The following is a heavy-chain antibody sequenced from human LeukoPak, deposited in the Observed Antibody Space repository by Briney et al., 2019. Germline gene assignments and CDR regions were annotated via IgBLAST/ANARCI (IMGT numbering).Heavy chain of an antibody. J-gene: IGHJ4*02. CDR3: ARDSGGEFDY. V-gene: IGHV4-30-4*01. CDR2: IYYSGST. CDR1: GGSLSSGDYY. D-gene: IGHD3-16*01. Sequence: SETLSLTCTVSGGSLSSGDYYWRWLRQPPGKGLEWIGYIYYSGSTYYNPSLKSRVTISVDTSKNQFSLKLSSVTAADTAVYYCARDSGGEFDYWGQGTLVTVSS.